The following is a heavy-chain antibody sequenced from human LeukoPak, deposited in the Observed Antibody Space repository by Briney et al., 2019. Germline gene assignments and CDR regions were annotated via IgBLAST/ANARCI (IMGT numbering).Heavy chain of an antibody. CDR1: GYTFTSYD. Sequence: ASVKVSCKASGYTFTSYDINWVRQATGQGLEWMGWMNPNSGNTGYAQKFQGRVTMTRNTSISTAHMELSSLRSEDTAVYYCARDLAARPGGWFDPWGQGTLVTVSS. J-gene: IGHJ5*02. CDR2: MNPNSGNT. V-gene: IGHV1-8*01. CDR3: ARDLAARPGGWFDP. D-gene: IGHD6-6*01.